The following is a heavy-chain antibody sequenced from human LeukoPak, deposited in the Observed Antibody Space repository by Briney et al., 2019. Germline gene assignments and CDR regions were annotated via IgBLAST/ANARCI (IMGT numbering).Heavy chain of an antibody. J-gene: IGHJ4*02. D-gene: IGHD3-9*01. CDR2: INPNSGAT. V-gene: IGHV1-2*06. Sequence: ASVKVSCKASGYSFTGYYMHWVRQAPGQGLEWMGRINPNSGATNYAQKVQGRVIMTRDTSISTAYMDLNRLRSDDTAVYYCARGRYDILTLRPYYIDYWGQGNLVTVSS. CDR1: GYSFTGYY. CDR3: ARGRYDILTLRPYYIDY.